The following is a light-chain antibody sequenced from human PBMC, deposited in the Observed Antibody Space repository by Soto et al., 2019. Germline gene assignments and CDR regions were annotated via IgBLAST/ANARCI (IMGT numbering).Light chain of an antibody. V-gene: IGKV4-1*01. CDR1: QSVLYNSNNKNY. Sequence: DIVMTQSPDSLAVSLGERATFNCRSSQSVLYNSNNKNYLAWYQQKPGQPPKLLIYWASTRESGVPDRFSGGVYGTDFTLTISSMQAEDVAVYFCLQYYSTPRTFGQGTKVGIK. J-gene: IGKJ1*01. CDR3: LQYYSTPRT. CDR2: WAS.